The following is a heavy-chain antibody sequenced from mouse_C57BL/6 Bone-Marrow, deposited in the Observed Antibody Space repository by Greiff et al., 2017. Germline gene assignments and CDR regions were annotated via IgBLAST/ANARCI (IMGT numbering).Heavy chain of an antibody. V-gene: IGHV5-17*01. CDR3: AADGYYGRAY. Sequence: DVHLVESGGGLVKPGGSLTLSCAASGFTFSDYGMHWVRQAPEKGLEWVAYISSGSSTIYYADTVKGRFTISRDNAKNTLFLQMTSLRSEDTAMYYCAADGYYGRAYWGQGTLVTVSA. CDR2: ISSGSSTI. D-gene: IGHD2-3*01. J-gene: IGHJ3*01. CDR1: GFTFSDYG.